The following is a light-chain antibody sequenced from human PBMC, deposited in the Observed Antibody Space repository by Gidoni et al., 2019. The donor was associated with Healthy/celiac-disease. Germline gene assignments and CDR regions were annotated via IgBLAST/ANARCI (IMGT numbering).Light chain of an antibody. J-gene: IGLJ2*01. CDR3: QTWGTGIVV. V-gene: IGLV4-69*01. Sequence: PSFLASLGASVKLTCTLSSGHSSYAIAWHQQQPEKGPRYLMNLNSDGSHSKGDGIPDRFSGSSSGAERYLTISSLQSEDEADYYCQTWGTGIVVFGGGTKLTVL. CDR2: LNSDGSH. CDR1: SGHSSYA.